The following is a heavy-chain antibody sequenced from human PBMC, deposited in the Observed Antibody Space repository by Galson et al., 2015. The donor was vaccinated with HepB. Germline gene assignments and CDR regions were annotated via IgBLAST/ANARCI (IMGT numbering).Heavy chain of an antibody. CDR2: SRNKANNYIA. J-gene: IGHJ4*02. D-gene: IGHD6-19*01. V-gene: IGHV3-72*01. CDR3: TRENEGSGPDYHY. CDR1: GFTFSDHY. Sequence: SLRLSCAASGFTFSDHYINWVRQAPGKGLEWVGRSRNKANNYIADYAASVKGRFSISRDDSKNSLYLQMSSLKTEDTAVYYCTRENEGSGPDYHYWGQGTLVTVPS.